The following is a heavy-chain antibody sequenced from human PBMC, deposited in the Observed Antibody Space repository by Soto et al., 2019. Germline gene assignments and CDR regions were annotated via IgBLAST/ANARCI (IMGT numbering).Heavy chain of an antibody. CDR2: ISWNSGSI. J-gene: IGHJ6*02. CDR1: GFTFDHYA. Sequence: EVQLVESGGGLVQPGRSLRLSCAASGFTFDHYAMHWVRQVPGKGLEWVSGISWNSGSIGYADSVKGRFTISRDNAKNSLYLQMNRLRAEDTAVYYCARVSWREKYGMDVWGQGTTVTVSS. V-gene: IGHV3-9*01. CDR3: ARVSWREKYGMDV.